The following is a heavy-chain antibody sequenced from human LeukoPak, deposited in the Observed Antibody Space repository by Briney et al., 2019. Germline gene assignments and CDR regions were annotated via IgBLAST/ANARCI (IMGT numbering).Heavy chain of an antibody. J-gene: IGHJ5*02. D-gene: IGHD2-2*01. V-gene: IGHV3-21*01. Sequence: AGGSLRLSCAASGFTFSSYSMNWVRQAPGKGLEWVSSINSSSSYIYYADSVKGRFTISRDNAKNSLYLQMNSLRAEDTAVYYCARAPARYCSSTSCYGFDPWGQGTLVTVSS. CDR2: INSSSSYI. CDR1: GFTFSSYS. CDR3: ARAPARYCSSTSCYGFDP.